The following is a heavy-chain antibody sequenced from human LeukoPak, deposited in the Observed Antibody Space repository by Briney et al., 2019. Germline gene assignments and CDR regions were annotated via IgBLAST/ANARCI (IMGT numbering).Heavy chain of an antibody. J-gene: IGHJ6*02. Sequence: ASVKVSCTASGYTFTSYAMHWVRQAPGQRLEWMGWINAGNGNTKYSQKFQGRVTITADESTSTAYMELSSLRSEDTAVYYCAGAGYYYGMDVWGQGTTVTVSS. D-gene: IGHD3-16*01. CDR1: GYTFTSYA. V-gene: IGHV1-3*01. CDR2: INAGNGNT. CDR3: AGAGYYYGMDV.